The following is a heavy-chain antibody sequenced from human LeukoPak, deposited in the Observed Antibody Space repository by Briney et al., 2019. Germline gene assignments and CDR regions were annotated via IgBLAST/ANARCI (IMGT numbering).Heavy chain of an antibody. D-gene: IGHD1-26*01. CDR3: ARDAIVGATNWFDP. CDR2: IYYSGST. Sequence: SETLSLTCTVSDGSISDYSWSWIRQPPGKGLEWIGYIYYSGSTNYNPSLKSRVTISLDTSKNQFSLKLSSVTAAGTAVYYCARDAIVGATNWFDPWGQGTLVTVSS. V-gene: IGHV4-59*01. J-gene: IGHJ5*02. CDR1: DGSISDYS.